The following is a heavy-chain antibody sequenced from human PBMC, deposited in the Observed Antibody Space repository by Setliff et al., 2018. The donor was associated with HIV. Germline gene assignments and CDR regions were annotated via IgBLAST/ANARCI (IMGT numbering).Heavy chain of an antibody. CDR2: IHHSGST. CDR1: GFSISSGYY. D-gene: IGHD3-10*01. J-gene: IGHJ4*02. V-gene: IGHV4-38-2*02. Sequence: PSETLSLTCVVSGFSISSGYYWAWIRQPPGKGLEWIGSIHHSGSTYYNPSLKSRITISVDTSKNQLSLKLSSVTAADAAVYYCARESYFYYFDYWGQGTLVTVSS. CDR3: ARESYFYYFDY.